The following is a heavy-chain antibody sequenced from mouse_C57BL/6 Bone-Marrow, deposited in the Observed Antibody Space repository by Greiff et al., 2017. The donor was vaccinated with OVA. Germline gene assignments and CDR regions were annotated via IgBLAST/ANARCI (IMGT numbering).Heavy chain of an antibody. J-gene: IGHJ3*01. CDR2: IYPGNGDT. CDR1: GYTFTSYI. CDR3: ARFGAY. V-gene: IGHV1-12*01. Sequence: QVQLKESGAELVRPGASVKMSCKASGYTFTSYIMHWVKQTPRQGLEWIGAIYPGNGDTSYNQKFKGKATLTVDKSSSTAYMQLSSLTSEDSAVYFCARFGAYWGQGTLVTVSA.